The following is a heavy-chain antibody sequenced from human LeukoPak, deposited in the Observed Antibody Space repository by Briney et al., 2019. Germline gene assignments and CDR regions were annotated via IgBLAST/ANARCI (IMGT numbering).Heavy chain of an antibody. CDR2: IFSDASST. CDR3: ARVLPNSGPYFDY. J-gene: IGHJ4*02. V-gene: IGHV3-74*01. Sequence: GGSLRLSCAASGFTFSSYWMHWVRQAPGKGLVWVSRIFSDASSTNYADSVKGRFTISRDNAKNTLYLQMNSLRADDTAVYYCARVLPNSGPYFDYWGQGTLVTVSS. CDR1: GFTFSSYW. D-gene: IGHD6-19*01.